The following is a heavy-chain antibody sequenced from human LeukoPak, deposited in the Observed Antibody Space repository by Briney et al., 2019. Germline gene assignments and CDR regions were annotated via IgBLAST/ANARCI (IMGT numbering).Heavy chain of an antibody. CDR1: GFNFRSFW. J-gene: IGHJ4*02. CDR2: IRQDGSET. CDR3: HIPKSRGFDY. D-gene: IGHD2-2*02. V-gene: IGHV3-7*01. Sequence: GGSLRLSCAASGFNFRSFWMSWIRQTPGKGLEWVANIRQDGSETYYVDSVRGRFTISRDNANNSLYLHMGSLRAEDSAVYYCHIPKSRGFDYWGQGTLVTVSS.